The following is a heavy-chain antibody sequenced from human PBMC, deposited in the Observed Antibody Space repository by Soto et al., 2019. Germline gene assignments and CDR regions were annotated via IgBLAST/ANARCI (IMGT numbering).Heavy chain of an antibody. CDR1: GFSLNTRAVG. J-gene: IGHJ3*02. V-gene: IGHV2-5*01. CDR3: AHRHDLGGFDI. D-gene: IGHD2-15*01. Sequence: QITLKESGPTLVKPTQTLTLTCTISGFSLNTRAVGVGWIRQAPGKALEWLALINWNDDERYNPSLKDRLTITKDTSKNHVVLTMTNIGPVDTATYYCAHRHDLGGFDIWGQGTAVTVSS. CDR2: INWNDDE.